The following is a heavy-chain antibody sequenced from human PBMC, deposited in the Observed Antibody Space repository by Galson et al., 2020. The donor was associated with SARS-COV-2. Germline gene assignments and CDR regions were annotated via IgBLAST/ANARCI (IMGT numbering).Heavy chain of an antibody. Sequence: GGSLRLSCAASGFTFSSYWMHWVRQAPGKGLVWVSRINSDGSSTSYADSVKGRFTISRDNATNTLYLQMNSLRAEDTAMYYCAKEYYYDSSGPLDAFDIWGQGTMVTVSS. V-gene: IGHV3-74*01. CDR3: AKEYYYDSSGPLDAFDI. D-gene: IGHD3-22*01. CDR2: INSDGSST. CDR1: GFTFSSYW. J-gene: IGHJ3*02.